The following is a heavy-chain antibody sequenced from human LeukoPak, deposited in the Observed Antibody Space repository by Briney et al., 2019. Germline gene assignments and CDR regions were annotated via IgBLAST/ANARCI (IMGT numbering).Heavy chain of an antibody. D-gene: IGHD3-10*01. Sequence: PGGSLRLSCATSGFTFSGYGMHWVRQAPGKGLEWVTVIWSDGSNKYYADSVKGRFTISRDNAKNSLYLQMNSLRAEDTAVYYCARGGSSFDYWGQGTLVTVSS. CDR1: GFTFSGYG. J-gene: IGHJ4*02. CDR2: IWSDGSNK. V-gene: IGHV3-33*01. CDR3: ARGGSSFDY.